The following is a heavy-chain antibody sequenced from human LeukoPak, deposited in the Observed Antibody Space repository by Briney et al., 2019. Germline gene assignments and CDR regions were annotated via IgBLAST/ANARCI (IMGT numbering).Heavy chain of an antibody. CDR3: ARGVSAGYSYGFPFFDY. CDR1: GDSLSSNSAA. J-gene: IGHJ4*02. V-gene: IGHV6-1*01. Sequence: SQTLSLTCAISGDSLSSNSAAWNWVRQSPSRGLEWLGRTHYRSKWYNDYAVSVKSRITINPDTSKKQISLQLNSVTPEDTAVYYCARGVSAGYSYGFPFFDYWGQGILVTVSS. CDR2: THYRSKWYN. D-gene: IGHD5-18*01.